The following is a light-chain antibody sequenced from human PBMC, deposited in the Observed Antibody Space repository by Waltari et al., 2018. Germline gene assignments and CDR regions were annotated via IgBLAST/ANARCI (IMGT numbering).Light chain of an antibody. V-gene: IGLV2-23*02. CDR3: CSYAGSSSRVV. Sequence: QSALTQPASVSGSPGQPITLSCPGTRSAVGSYNLVSRYQQEPGKAPKLMIYEVTKRPSGVSNRFSGSKSGNTASLTISGLQAEDEADYYCCSYAGSSSRVVFGGGTKLTVL. CDR2: EVT. J-gene: IGLJ2*01. CDR1: RSAVGSYNL.